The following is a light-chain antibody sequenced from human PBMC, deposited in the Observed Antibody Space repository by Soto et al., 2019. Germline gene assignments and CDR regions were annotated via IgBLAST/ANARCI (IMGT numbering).Light chain of an antibody. V-gene: IGKV1-39*01. Sequence: DIQMTQSPSSLSASVGDRVAITCRASQSISNYLDWYQVKPGKPPKLLIYAASSLQSGVPSRFSGSGSGTDFTLTISSLQAEDFATYYCHQNYNVPPWTFGQGTK. J-gene: IGKJ1*01. CDR3: HQNYNVPPWT. CDR1: QSISNY. CDR2: AAS.